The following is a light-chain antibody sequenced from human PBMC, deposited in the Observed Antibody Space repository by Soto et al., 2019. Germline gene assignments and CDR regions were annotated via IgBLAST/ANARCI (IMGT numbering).Light chain of an antibody. CDR1: QSILYSSNNKNH. Sequence: DIVMTQSPDSLAVSLGERATINCKSSQSILYSSNNKNHLAWYQQKAGQPPKLLIYWASTRESGVPDRFSGXGSGTDFTLTISSLQAEDVAVYYCQQYYTTPWTFGQGTKVEIK. V-gene: IGKV4-1*01. J-gene: IGKJ1*01. CDR3: QQYYTTPWT. CDR2: WAS.